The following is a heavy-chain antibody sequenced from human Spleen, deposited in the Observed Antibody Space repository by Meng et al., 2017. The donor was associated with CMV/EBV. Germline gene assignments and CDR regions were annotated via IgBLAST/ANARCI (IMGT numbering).Heavy chain of an antibody. D-gene: IGHD3-16*01. CDR3: AKRGGRTAFDI. V-gene: IGHV3-23*01. J-gene: IGHJ3*02. CDR1: GFTFSDYG. Sequence: GESLKISCATSGFTFSDYGMHWVRQAPGKGLEWVSAISGSGGSTYYADSVKGRFTISRDNSKNTLYLQMNSLRAEDTAVYYCAKRGGRTAFDIWGQGTMVTVSS. CDR2: ISGSGGST.